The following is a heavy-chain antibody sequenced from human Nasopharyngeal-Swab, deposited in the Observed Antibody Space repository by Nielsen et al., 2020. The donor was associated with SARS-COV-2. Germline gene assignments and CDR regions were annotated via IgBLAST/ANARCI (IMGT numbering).Heavy chain of an antibody. J-gene: IGHJ2*01. CDR2: IQEDGRKV. V-gene: IGHV3-7*01. D-gene: IGHD2-8*01. CDR3: ARDSGIGRTSNGYFSV. Sequence: GESLKISCAASGFAFNNYWMSWIRQAPGKGPEWLADIQEDGRKVYSVDSVKGRFTISRDNARNCLYLHMSSLRVEDPAVYYCARDSGIGRTSNGYFSVWGRGTLVTVSS. CDR1: GFAFNNYW.